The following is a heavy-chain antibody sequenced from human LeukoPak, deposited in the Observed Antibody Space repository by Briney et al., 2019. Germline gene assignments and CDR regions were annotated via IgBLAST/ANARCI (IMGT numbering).Heavy chain of an antibody. CDR3: ARRAGGYSHPYDY. V-gene: IGHV1-2*02. J-gene: IGHJ4*02. Sequence: ASVKVSCKASGYTFTNYFIHWVRQAPGQGLEWMGWISPNSGGTNYAQKFQGRVTMTRDTSISTAYMELSRLRSDDTAVYYCARRAGGYSHPYDYWGQGILVTVSS. CDR2: ISPNSGGT. D-gene: IGHD4-23*01. CDR1: GYTFTNYF.